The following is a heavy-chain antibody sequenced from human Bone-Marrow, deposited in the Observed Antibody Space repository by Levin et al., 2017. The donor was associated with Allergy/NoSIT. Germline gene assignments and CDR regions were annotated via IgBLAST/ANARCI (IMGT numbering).Heavy chain of an antibody. CDR1: GFTFSSYG. Sequence: PGGSLRLSCAASGFTFSSYGMHWVRQAPGKGLEWVAVISYDGSNKYYADSVKGRFTISRDNSKNTLYLQMNSLRAEDTAVYYCAKDGPFTPLRYFDQVYYYYGMDVWGQGTTVTVSS. J-gene: IGHJ6*02. V-gene: IGHV3-30*18. CDR3: AKDGPFTPLRYFDQVYYYYGMDV. CDR2: ISYDGSNK. D-gene: IGHD3-9*01.